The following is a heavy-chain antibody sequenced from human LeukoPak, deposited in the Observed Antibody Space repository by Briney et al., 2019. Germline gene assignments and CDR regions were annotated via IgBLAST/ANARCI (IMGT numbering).Heavy chain of an antibody. CDR1: GFTFSSNW. D-gene: IGHD1-26*01. Sequence: GGSLRLSCAASGFTFSSNWMHWVRQAPGKGLVWVSRSNEDGSSTNYADSVKGRFTISRDNAKNTLYLQMNSLTAEDTAVYYCVRDLGGRSGHWGQGTLVTVSS. CDR2: SNEDGSST. CDR3: VRDLGGRSGH. J-gene: IGHJ4*02. V-gene: IGHV3-74*01.